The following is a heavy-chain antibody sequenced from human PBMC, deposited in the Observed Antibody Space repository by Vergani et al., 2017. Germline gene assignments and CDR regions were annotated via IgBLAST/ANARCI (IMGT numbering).Heavy chain of an antibody. Sequence: QLQLQESGPGLVKPSETLSLICTVSGGSISSSSYYWGWIRQPPGKGLEWIGGIYYSGSTYYNPSLKSRVTISVDTSKNQFSLKLSSVTAADTAVYYCARDGGYCSGGSCPGWFDPWGQGTLVTVSS. D-gene: IGHD2-15*01. CDR1: GGSISSSSYY. J-gene: IGHJ5*02. V-gene: IGHV4-39*07. CDR3: ARDGGYCSGGSCPGWFDP. CDR2: IYYSGST.